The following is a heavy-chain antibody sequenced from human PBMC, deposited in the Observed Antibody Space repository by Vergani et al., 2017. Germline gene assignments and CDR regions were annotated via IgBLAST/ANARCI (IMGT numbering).Heavy chain of an antibody. CDR1: GGSFSGYY. V-gene: IGHV4-34*01. CDR2: INHSGST. Sequence: QVELQQWGAGLLKPSETLSPTCAVYGGSFSGYYWSWIRQPPGKGLEWIVEINHSGSTNYNPSLKSRVTISVDTSKNQFSRKLSSVTAAHTAVYYCARGWPGGYMDVWGKGTTVTVSS. D-gene: IGHD3-16*01. J-gene: IGHJ6*03. CDR3: ARGWPGGYMDV.